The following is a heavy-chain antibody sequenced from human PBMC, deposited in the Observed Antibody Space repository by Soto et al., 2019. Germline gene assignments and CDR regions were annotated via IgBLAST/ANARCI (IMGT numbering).Heavy chain of an antibody. D-gene: IGHD2-21*02. CDR1: GFSLSTSGVG. CDR3: ARIYGGDCYSPPGY. CDR2: IYWDDDK. J-gene: IGHJ4*02. V-gene: IGHV2-5*02. Sequence: ESGPTLVNPTQTLTLTCTFSGFSLSTSGVGVGWIRQPPGKALDWLAFIYWDDDKRYSPSLKSRLTITKDTSKNQVVLTMTNMDPVDTATYYCARIYGGDCYSPPGYWGQGTLVTVSS.